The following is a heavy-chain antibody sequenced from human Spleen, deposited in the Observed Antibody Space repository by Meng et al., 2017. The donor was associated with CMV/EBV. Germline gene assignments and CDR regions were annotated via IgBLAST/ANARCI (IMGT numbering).Heavy chain of an antibody. V-gene: IGHV1-46*01. D-gene: IGHD3-3*01. Sequence: ASVKVSCKASGYTFTNYYLHWVRQAPGQGLEWMGLINPSGGGTDYAQKFQGRVTMTRDASTRTVYMDLSSLRSEDTAIYYCARSRTTIFGVVITPFDSWGQGTLVTVSS. CDR1: GYTFTNYY. CDR3: ARSRTTIFGVVITPFDS. CDR2: INPSGGGT. J-gene: IGHJ4*02.